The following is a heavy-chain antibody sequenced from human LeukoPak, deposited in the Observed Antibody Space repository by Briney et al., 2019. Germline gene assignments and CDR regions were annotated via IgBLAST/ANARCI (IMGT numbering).Heavy chain of an antibody. Sequence: SETLSLSCTVSGGSISSYYWSWIRQPPGKGLEWVGYIYYSGSTNYNPSLNSRVTISVETSKNQFSLKLSSVTAADTAVYYCARRKGCGGGSCYSYFFDYWGQGTLVTVSS. CDR1: GGSISSYY. V-gene: IGHV4-59*08. CDR3: ARRKGCGGGSCYSYFFDY. CDR2: IYYSGST. D-gene: IGHD2-15*01. J-gene: IGHJ4*02.